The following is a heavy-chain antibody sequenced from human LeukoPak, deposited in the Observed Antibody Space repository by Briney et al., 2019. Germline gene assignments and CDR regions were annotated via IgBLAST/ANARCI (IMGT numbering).Heavy chain of an antibody. Sequence: SVKVSCKASGGTFSSYAISWVRQAPGQGLEWMGGIIPIFGTENYAQKFQGRVTITTDESTSTAYMELSSLRSEDTAVYYCARDRGYCSSTSCYNHFDYWGQGTLVTVSS. V-gene: IGHV1-69*05. CDR2: IIPIFGTE. CDR3: ARDRGYCSSTSCYNHFDY. J-gene: IGHJ4*02. CDR1: GGTFSSYA. D-gene: IGHD2-2*02.